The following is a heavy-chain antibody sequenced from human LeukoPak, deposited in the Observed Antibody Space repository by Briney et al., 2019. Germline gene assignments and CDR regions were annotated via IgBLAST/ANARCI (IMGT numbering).Heavy chain of an antibody. CDR2: TYYRSKWYN. CDR1: GDRLSSNSAA. J-gene: IGHJ5*02. CDR3: AREDHSSSWYWFDP. Sequence: SQTLSLTCAISGDRLSSNSAAWSWIKQSPSRGLEWPITTYYRSKWYNDYAVSVRSRITINPDTSKNQFSLQLNSVTPEDTAVYYCAREDHSSSWYWFDPWGQGTLVTVSS. V-gene: IGHV6-1*01. D-gene: IGHD6-13*01.